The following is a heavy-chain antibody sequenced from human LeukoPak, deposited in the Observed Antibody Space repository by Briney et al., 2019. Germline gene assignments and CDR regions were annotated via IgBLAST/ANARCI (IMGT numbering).Heavy chain of an antibody. J-gene: IGHJ4*02. D-gene: IGHD3-3*01. CDR3: ARDPASWRGLFDY. Sequence: ASVKVSCKASEGTFSSYAISWVRQAPGQGLEWMGGIIPIFGTANYAQKFQGRVTITADKSTSTAYMELSSLRSEDTAVYYCARDPASWRGLFDYWGQGTLVTVSS. CDR1: EGTFSSYA. CDR2: IIPIFGTA. V-gene: IGHV1-69*06.